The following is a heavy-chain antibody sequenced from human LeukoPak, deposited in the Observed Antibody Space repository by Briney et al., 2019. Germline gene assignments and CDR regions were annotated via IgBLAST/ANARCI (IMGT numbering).Heavy chain of an antibody. J-gene: IGHJ2*01. Sequence: SWVRQAPGKGLEGVGEMYHSGRTNYHPSLKSRVTISVDESKTQFSLSLTSVAAAATAFYFCSKGGHGYIKANWFFHLCGRGYLVTVSS. CDR2: MYHSGRT. D-gene: IGHD5-12*01. V-gene: IGHV4-4*01. CDR3: SKGGHGYIKANWFFHL.